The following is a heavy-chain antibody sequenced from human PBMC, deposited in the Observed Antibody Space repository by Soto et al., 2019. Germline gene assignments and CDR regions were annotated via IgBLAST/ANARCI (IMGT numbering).Heavy chain of an antibody. CDR1: GFTFSNYW. J-gene: IGHJ4*02. V-gene: IGHV3-74*01. Sequence: GGSLRLSCAASGFTFSNYWMHWVRQVPGKGLVWVSLINSDGSSTSYADSVKGRFTISRDNAKDTLYLQMNSLRAEDTAMYYCARVSSSGYVDYWGQGTLVTVSS. D-gene: IGHD3-22*01. CDR3: ARVSSSGYVDY. CDR2: INSDGSST.